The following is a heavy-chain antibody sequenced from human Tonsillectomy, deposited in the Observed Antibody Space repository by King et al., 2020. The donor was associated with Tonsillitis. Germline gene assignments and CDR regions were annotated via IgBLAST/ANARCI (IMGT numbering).Heavy chain of an antibody. CDR2: IYNTGSS. J-gene: IGHJ1*01. CDR1: GGSISTRSYY. Sequence: QLQESGPGLVKPSETLSLTCTVSGGSISTRSYYWGWIRQPPGKGLEWIGSIYNTGSSYSNPSLKTRVTISVDTSKNELSLKLSSVTAADTAVYYCARDPKNFSDSRFEYFQHWGQGTLVTVSS. CDR3: ARDPKNFSDSRFEYFQH. V-gene: IGHV4-39*01. D-gene: IGHD3-22*01.